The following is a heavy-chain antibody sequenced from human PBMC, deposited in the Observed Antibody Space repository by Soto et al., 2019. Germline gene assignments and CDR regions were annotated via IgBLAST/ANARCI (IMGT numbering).Heavy chain of an antibody. CDR3: ARVEPGPETSSGMYV. D-gene: IGHD1-1*01. CDR1: GYTFTSYG. Sequence: ASVKVSCKASGYTFTSYGISWVRQAPGQGLEWMGWISAYNGNTNYAQKLQGRVTMTTDTSTSTAYMELRSLRSDDTAVYYCARVEPGPETSSGMYVWGQGTTVTVSS. J-gene: IGHJ6*02. V-gene: IGHV1-18*01. CDR2: ISAYNGNT.